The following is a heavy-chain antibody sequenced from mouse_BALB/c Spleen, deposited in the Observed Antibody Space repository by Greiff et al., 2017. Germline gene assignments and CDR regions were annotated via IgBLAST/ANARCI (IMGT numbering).Heavy chain of an antibody. V-gene: IGHV3-6*02. CDR1: GYSITSGYY. D-gene: IGHD2-14*01. CDR3: ARESYYRYAYAMDY. Sequence: EVKLMESGPGLVKPSQSLSLTCSVTGYSITSGYYWNWIRQFPGNKLEWMGYISYDGSNNYNPSLKNRISITRDTSKNQFFLKLNSVTTEDTATYYCARESYYRYAYAMDYWGQGTSVTVSS. J-gene: IGHJ4*01. CDR2: ISYDGSN.